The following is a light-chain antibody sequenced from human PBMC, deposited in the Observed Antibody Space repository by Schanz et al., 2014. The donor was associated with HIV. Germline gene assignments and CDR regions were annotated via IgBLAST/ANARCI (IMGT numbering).Light chain of an antibody. J-gene: IGKJ1*01. CDR1: QSISNN. V-gene: IGKV3-15*01. Sequence: EIVMTQSPATLSVSPGERATLSCRASQSISNNLAWYQHKPGQAPRLLIYGAFTRATGIPVRFSGSGSGADFTLTITRLEPEDFAVYYCQQYDISPPWTFGQGTKVEIK. CDR2: GAF. CDR3: QQYDISPPWT.